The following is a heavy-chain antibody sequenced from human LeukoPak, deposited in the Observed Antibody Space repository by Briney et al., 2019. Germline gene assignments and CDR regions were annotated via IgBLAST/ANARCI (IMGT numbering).Heavy chain of an antibody. CDR1: GFTVSSHY. J-gene: IGHJ4*02. Sequence: GGSLRLSCAASGFTVSSHYMSWVRQAPGKGLEWVSVIYSGGSTYYADSVKGRFTISRDNSKNTLYLQMNSLRAEDTAVYYCAREGGGSSGWGRYFDYWGQGTLVTVSS. CDR3: AREGGGSSGWGRYFDY. V-gene: IGHV3-53*01. D-gene: IGHD6-19*01. CDR2: IYSGGST.